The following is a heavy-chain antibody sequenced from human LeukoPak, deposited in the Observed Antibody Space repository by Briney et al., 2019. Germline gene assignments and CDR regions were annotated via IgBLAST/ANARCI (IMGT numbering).Heavy chain of an antibody. Sequence: SETLSLTCTVSGGSISRGGYYWSWIRQHPGKGLEWIGYIYYSGSTYYNPSLKSRVTISVDTSKNQFSLKLSSVTAADTAVYYCARILDGYTDYWGQGTLVTVSS. V-gene: IGHV4-31*03. J-gene: IGHJ4*02. CDR1: GGSISRGGYY. D-gene: IGHD5-24*01. CDR3: ARILDGYTDY. CDR2: IYYSGST.